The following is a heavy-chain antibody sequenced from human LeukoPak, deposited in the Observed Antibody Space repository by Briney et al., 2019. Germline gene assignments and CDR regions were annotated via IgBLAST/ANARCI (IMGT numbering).Heavy chain of an antibody. Sequence: GGSLRLSCAASGFTLSKYAMNWVRQAPGKGLEWVSGIDGSGGRPPSADSVKGRFTISRDNSKNTLYLQMNSLRAEDTAVYYCAKDQGESTVTIEFDYWGQGTLVTVSS. CDR3: AKDQGESTVTIEFDY. J-gene: IGHJ4*02. V-gene: IGHV3-23*01. D-gene: IGHD4-17*01. CDR2: IDGSGGRP. CDR1: GFTLSKYA.